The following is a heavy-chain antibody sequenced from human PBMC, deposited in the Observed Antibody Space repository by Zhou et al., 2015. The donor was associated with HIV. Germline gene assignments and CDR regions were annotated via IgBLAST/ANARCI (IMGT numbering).Heavy chain of an antibody. V-gene: IGHV3-23*04. CDR3: ARGRNGVTAALDY. Sequence: EVQLVESGGGLVQPGESLSLSCAASGFIFDDFAMSWVRHRPGQGLEWISGISATGHGLFYANSIKGRFTISRDNFRRTLYLQMSSLSVEDTGTYYCARGRNGVTAALDYWGQGTLVTVAS. J-gene: IGHJ4*02. CDR2: ISATGHGL. D-gene: IGHD3-3*01. CDR1: GFIFDDFA.